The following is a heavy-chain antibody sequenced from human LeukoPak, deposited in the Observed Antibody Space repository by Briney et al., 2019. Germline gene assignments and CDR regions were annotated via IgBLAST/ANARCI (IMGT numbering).Heavy chain of an antibody. CDR2: INWNGGST. CDR3: ARGPHIVVAPAAIPLGPFDL. Sequence: GSLKLSCAASGFTFDDYGMSWVRQAPGKGLEWVSGINWNGGSTGYADSVKGRFTISRDNAKNSLYLQMNSLRAEDTALYYCARGPHIVVAPAAIPLGPFDLWGQGTLVTVSS. D-gene: IGHD2-2*02. J-gene: IGHJ5*02. CDR1: GFTFDDYG. V-gene: IGHV3-20*04.